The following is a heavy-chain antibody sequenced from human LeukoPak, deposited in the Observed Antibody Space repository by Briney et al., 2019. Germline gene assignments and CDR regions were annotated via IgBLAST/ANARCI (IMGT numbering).Heavy chain of an antibody. CDR2: IYHSGST. Sequence: SETLSLTCAVSGGSISSSNWWSWVRQPPGKGLEWIGEIYHSGSTNYNPSLKSRVTISVDTSKNQFSLKLSSVTAADTAVYYCARARYSSSWACDYWGQGTLVTVSS. V-gene: IGHV4-4*02. CDR1: GGSISSSNW. CDR3: ARARYSSSWACDY. D-gene: IGHD6-13*01. J-gene: IGHJ4*02.